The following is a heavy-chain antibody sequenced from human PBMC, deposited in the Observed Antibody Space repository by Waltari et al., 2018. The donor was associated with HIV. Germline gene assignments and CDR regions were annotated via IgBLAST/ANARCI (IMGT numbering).Heavy chain of an antibody. CDR2: RRQDGREK. V-gene: IGHV3-7*01. D-gene: IGHD3-16*01. Sequence: EVQLVESGGGLVQPGGSLRLSCAVSGFSFSSYWMSGVRQATWKGLGWVANRRQDGREKYYVAYVKCRFNMSRDNAKNSLYLQMNSLRDEDTAVYYCARDPGGADAFDFWGQGTMVTVSS. J-gene: IGHJ3*01. CDR3: ARDPGGADAFDF. CDR1: GFSFSSYW.